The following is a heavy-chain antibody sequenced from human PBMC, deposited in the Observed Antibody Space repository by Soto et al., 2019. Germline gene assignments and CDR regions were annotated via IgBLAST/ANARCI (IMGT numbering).Heavy chain of an antibody. Sequence: QVQLVQSGAEVKKPGASVKVSCKASGYTFTSYDINWVRQATGQGLEWMGWMNPNSGNTGYAQKFQGRVTRTRNTSISTAYMELSSLRSEATAVYYCARGPGSWYYYYMDVWGKGTTVTVSS. CDR1: GYTFTSYD. J-gene: IGHJ6*03. D-gene: IGHD6-13*01. CDR3: ARGPGSWYYYYMDV. V-gene: IGHV1-8*01. CDR2: MNPNSGNT.